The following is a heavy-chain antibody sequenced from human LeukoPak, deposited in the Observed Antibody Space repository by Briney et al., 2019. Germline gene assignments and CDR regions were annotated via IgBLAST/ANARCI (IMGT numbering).Heavy chain of an antibody. CDR1: GGSFSGYY. CDR3: ARDSGSGWDYYYYMDV. Sequence: SETLSLTCAVYGGSFSGYYWSWIRQPPGKGLEWIGYIYYSGSTNYNPSLKSRVTISVDTSKNQFSLKLSSVTAADTAVYYCARDSGSGWDYYYYMDVWGKGTTVTISS. J-gene: IGHJ6*03. V-gene: IGHV4-59*01. CDR2: IYYSGST. D-gene: IGHD6-19*01.